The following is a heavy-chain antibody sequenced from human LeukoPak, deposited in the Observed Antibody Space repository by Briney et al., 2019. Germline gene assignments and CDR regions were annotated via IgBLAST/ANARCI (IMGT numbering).Heavy chain of an antibody. J-gene: IGHJ4*02. CDR2: IHSSGSA. CDR1: GASITTYY. CDR3: ARDILDVGATHYFDY. V-gene: IGHV4-59*01. D-gene: IGHD1-26*01. Sequence: SETLSLPCTVSGASITTYYWSWIRQPPGKGLEYIGQIHSSGSANYNPSLKSRVAMSLDASKNQFSLTVSSVTAADTAIYYCARDILDVGATHYFDYWGQGSLLTVSS.